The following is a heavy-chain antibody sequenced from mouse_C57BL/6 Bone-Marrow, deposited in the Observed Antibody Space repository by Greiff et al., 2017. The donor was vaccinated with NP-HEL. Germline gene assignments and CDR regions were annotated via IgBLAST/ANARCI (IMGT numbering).Heavy chain of an antibody. CDR3: ARGIYYDYGAWFAY. D-gene: IGHD2-4*01. Sequence: VQLQQSGPELVKPGASVKISCKASGYAFSSSWMNWVKQRPGKGLEWIGRIYPGDGDTNYNGKFKGKATLTADKSSSTAYMQLSSLTSEDSAVYFCARGIYYDYGAWFAYWGQGTLVTVSA. V-gene: IGHV1-82*01. J-gene: IGHJ3*01. CDR1: GYAFSSSW. CDR2: IYPGDGDT.